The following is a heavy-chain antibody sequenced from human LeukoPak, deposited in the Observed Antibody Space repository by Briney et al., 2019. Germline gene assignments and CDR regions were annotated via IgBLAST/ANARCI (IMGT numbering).Heavy chain of an antibody. D-gene: IGHD3-22*01. J-gene: IGHJ6*02. Sequence: PSETLSLTCAVYGGSFSGYYWSWIRQPPGKGLEWIGEINHSGSTNYNPSLKSRVTISVDTSKNQFSLKLSSVTAADTAVYYCVRFRRAGYYYSSYYYGMDVWGQGTTVTVSS. CDR1: GGSFSGYY. CDR2: INHSGST. CDR3: VRFRRAGYYYSSYYYGMDV. V-gene: IGHV4-34*01.